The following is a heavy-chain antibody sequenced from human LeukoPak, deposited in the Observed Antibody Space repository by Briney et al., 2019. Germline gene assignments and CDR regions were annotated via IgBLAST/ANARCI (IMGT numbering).Heavy chain of an antibody. J-gene: IGHJ4*02. CDR3: ASALSILDY. D-gene: IGHD3-3*02. V-gene: IGHV1-69*01. CDR2: IITIFGTA. CDR1: VGTFSRYA. Sequence: AVKVSRMASVGTFSRYAISWVRPAPGQGLEWMGGIITIFGTANYAQKLQGRVTITAEESPSTAYMQLSSLRSEDTSVYYCASALSILDYWGQGTLGTVSS.